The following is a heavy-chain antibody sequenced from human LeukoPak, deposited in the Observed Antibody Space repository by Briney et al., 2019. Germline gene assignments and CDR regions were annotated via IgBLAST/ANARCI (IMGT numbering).Heavy chain of an antibody. CDR3: AKRGPTHWYFDL. CDR2: ISSSGSTI. D-gene: IGHD3-10*01. CDR1: GFTFSDYY. J-gene: IGHJ2*01. Sequence: TGGSLRLSCAASGFTFSDYYMSWIRQAPGEGLEWVSYISSSGSTIHYADSVKGRFTISRDNAKNSLYLQMNSLRAEDTAVYYCAKRGPTHWYFDLWGRGTLVTVSS. V-gene: IGHV3-11*01.